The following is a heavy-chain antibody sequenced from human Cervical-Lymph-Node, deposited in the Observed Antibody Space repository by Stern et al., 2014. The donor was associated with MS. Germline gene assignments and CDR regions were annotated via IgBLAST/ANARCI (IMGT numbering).Heavy chain of an antibody. V-gene: IGHV3-48*01. J-gene: IGHJ4*02. CDR1: GFTFSAYG. D-gene: IGHD1-7*01. Sequence: EVQLVESGGGLVQPGGSLRLSCAASGFTFSAYGMNWVRQAPGKGLEWVSFLSSRGTTIFYADSLKGRFTISRDKARNSLYLQMSSLGVEDTAVYYCARDAEELAYDYWGQGTLVTVSS. CDR3: ARDAEELAYDY. CDR2: LSSRGTTI.